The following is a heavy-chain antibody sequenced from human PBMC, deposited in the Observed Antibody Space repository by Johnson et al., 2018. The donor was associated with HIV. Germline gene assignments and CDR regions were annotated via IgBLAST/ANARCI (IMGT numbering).Heavy chain of an antibody. Sequence: QVHLVESGGGLVKPGGSLRLSCVASGFTFSDHYMSWIRQAPGKGLEWVAHISSSGSNRDYSDSVKGRFTISRDNAKNSLYLQMNSLRAEDTAVYYCARKGDAFDIWGQGTKVTVSS. CDR2: ISSSGSNR. CDR1: GFTFSDHY. CDR3: ARKGDAFDI. V-gene: IGHV3-11*01. J-gene: IGHJ3*02.